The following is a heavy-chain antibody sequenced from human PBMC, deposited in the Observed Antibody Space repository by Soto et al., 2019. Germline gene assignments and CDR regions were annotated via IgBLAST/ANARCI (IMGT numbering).Heavy chain of an antibody. V-gene: IGHV3-74*01. CDR3: VRTSLVVAAATREDY. J-gene: IGHJ4*02. CDR1: GFTFSSYW. CDR2: INSDGSST. Sequence: EVQLLESGGGLVQPGASLRLSCAASGFTFSSYWMHWVRQAPGKGLVWVSRINSDGSSTSYADSVKGRFTISRDNAKNTLYLQINSLRAEGTAVYYCVRTSLVVAAATREDYWGEGTLVTVSS. D-gene: IGHD2-15*01.